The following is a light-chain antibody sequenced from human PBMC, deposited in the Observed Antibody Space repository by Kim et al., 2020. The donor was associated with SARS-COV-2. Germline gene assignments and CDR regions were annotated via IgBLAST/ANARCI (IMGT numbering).Light chain of an antibody. CDR2: DVN. CDR1: SSDIGGYNY. Sequence: QSALTQPASVSESPGQSITISCTGTSSDIGGYNYVSWYQQHPGKAPKLMIYDVNTRPSGVSNRFSGSKSGNTASLTISGLQAEDEAYYYRSSYTTSNTRVFGGGTQLTVL. CDR3: SSYTTSNTRV. V-gene: IGLV2-14*03. J-gene: IGLJ3*02.